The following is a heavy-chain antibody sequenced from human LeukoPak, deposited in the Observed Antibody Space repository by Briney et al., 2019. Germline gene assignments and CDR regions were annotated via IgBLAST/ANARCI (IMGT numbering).Heavy chain of an antibody. D-gene: IGHD3-22*01. CDR2: IYYSGST. CDR1: GGSISSYY. V-gene: IGHV4-59*01. CDR3: ARSPYYYDSSGYWGNYYYYYYMDV. J-gene: IGHJ6*03. Sequence: SETLSLTCTVSGGSISSYYWSWIRQPPGKGLEWIGYIYYSGSTNYNPSLKSRVTISVDTSKNQFSLKLSSVTAADTAVYYCARSPYYYDSSGYWGNYYYYYYMDVWGKGTTVTVSS.